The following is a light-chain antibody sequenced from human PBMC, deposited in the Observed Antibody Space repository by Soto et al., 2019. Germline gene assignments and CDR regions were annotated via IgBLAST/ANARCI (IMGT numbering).Light chain of an antibody. CDR2: KTS. V-gene: IGKV1-5*03. CDR1: QTINNW. J-gene: IGKJ1*01. Sequence: DVQMTQSPSTLSASVGDRVTITCRASQTINNWLAWYQQRPGKAPTFLIYKTSTLETGVPSRFSGSGYGTEFSLTISSLQPEDFAIYYCQQYNTYPWTFGQGTRVEI. CDR3: QQYNTYPWT.